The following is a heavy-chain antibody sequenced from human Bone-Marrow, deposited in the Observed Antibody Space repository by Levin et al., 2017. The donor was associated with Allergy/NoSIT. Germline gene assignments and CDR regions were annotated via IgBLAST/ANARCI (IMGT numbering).Heavy chain of an antibody. Sequence: GESLKISCAASGFTFSSYAMHWVRQPPGKGLEWVALISYDGSNKYYADSVKGRFTISRDNSRTTLSLQMNSLRTEDTAVFYCARDLGSSGWYYFDYWGQGTLVTVSS. CDR3: ARDLGSSGWYYFDY. CDR2: ISYDGSNK. D-gene: IGHD6-19*01. J-gene: IGHJ4*02. CDR1: GFTFSSYA. V-gene: IGHV3-30-3*01.